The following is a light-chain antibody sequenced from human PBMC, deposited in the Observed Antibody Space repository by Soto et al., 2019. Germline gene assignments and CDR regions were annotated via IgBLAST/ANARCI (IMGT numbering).Light chain of an antibody. CDR1: SSDVGGYNY. J-gene: IGLJ1*01. Sequence: QSVLTQPPSASGSPVQSLTISCTGTSSDVGGYNYVSWYQQRPGKAPKLVIYEVTKRPSGVPDRFSGSKSGSTASLTVSGLQADDEAEYYCAAYAGTKLFVFGSGTKLTVL. CDR3: AAYAGTKLFV. V-gene: IGLV2-8*01. CDR2: EVT.